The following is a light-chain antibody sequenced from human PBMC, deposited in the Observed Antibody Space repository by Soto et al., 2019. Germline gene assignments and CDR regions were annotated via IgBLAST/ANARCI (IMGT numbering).Light chain of an antibody. Sequence: SAAPGQRVTISCSGSSSNIGGNSVSWYQQLPGTAPKLLIYDDDKRPSGIPDRFSGSKSGTSATLGITGFQTGDEADYYCGSWDSSLSAYVFGTGTKV. CDR1: SSNIGGNS. CDR2: DDD. V-gene: IGLV1-51*01. CDR3: GSWDSSLSAYV. J-gene: IGLJ1*01.